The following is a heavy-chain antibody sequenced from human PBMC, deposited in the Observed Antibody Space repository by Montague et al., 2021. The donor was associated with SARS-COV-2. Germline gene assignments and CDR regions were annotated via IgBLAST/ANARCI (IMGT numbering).Heavy chain of an antibody. CDR2: IYYSGST. Sequence: SETLSLTCTVSGGSVSSCSYYWSCIRQPPGKGLEWIGYIYYSGSTNYNPSLKSRVTISVDTSKNQFSLKLSSVTAADTAVYYCAREARWTRFDPWVQGTLVIVSS. J-gene: IGHJ5*02. CDR3: AREARWTRFDP. D-gene: IGHD5-24*01. V-gene: IGHV4-61*01. CDR1: GGSVSSCSYY.